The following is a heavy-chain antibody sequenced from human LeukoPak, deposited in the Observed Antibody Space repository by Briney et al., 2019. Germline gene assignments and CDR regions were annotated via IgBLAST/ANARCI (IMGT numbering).Heavy chain of an antibody. CDR3: ARDVGFNNGWPA. CDR1: GFSFKTYE. D-gene: IGHD6-19*01. V-gene: IGHV3-48*03. CDR2: ISVGGSDE. Sequence: AGGSLRLSCVVSGFSFKTYEMNWVRQAPGKGLEWISYISVGGSDEDYADSVKGRFSISRDNAKNSLFLQMNSLRVEDTAVYYCARDVGFNNGWPAWGQGTLVTVSS. J-gene: IGHJ5*02.